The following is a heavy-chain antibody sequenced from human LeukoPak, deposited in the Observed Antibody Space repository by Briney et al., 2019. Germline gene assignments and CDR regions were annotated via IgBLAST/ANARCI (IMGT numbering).Heavy chain of an antibody. CDR3: ARGVLPWFGESNWFDP. J-gene: IGHJ5*02. D-gene: IGHD3-10*01. Sequence: SETLSLTCTVSGGSISSSTYYWGWIRQPPGKGLEWIGSIYYSGSTYYNPSLKSRVTISVDTSKNQFSLKLSSVTAADTAVYYCARGVLPWFGESNWFDPWGQGTLVTVSS. CDR2: IYYSGST. CDR1: GGSISSSTYY. V-gene: IGHV4-39*07.